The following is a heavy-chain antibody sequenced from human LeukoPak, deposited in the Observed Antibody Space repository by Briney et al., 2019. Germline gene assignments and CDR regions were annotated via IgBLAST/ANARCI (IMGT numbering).Heavy chain of an antibody. CDR2: IRYDGSNE. CDR1: GFTFSSYG. Sequence: GGSLRLSCAASGFTFSSYGMHWVRQAPGKGLEWVAFIRYDGSNEYYADSVKGRFTISRDKSKNTLSLQMNGLRVEDTAVYFCAKVMPPGRIRFYSYYMDVWGKGTTVTVS. J-gene: IGHJ6*03. D-gene: IGHD2-15*01. CDR3: AKVMPPGRIRFYSYYMDV. V-gene: IGHV3-30*02.